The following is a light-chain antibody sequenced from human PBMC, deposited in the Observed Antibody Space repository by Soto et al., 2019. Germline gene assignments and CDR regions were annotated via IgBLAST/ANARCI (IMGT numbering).Light chain of an antibody. CDR1: QDISNY. CDR2: DAS. V-gene: IGKV1-5*01. J-gene: IGKJ1*01. CDR3: QLYKNYSWT. Sequence: DIQMTQSPSSLSASVGGRVTIACQSSQDISNYLNWYQQKPGKAPKLLIYDASILESGVPSRFSGSGSGTEFTLTISRLQPDDFATYYCQLYKNYSWTFGQGTKVDIK.